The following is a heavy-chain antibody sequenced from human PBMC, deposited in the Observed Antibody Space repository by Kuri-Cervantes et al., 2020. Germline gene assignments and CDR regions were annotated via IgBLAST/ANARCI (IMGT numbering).Heavy chain of an antibody. CDR2: IYYGGNT. CDR3: ARDETSVTMSNWYLDL. V-gene: IGHV4-34*01. D-gene: IGHD4-17*01. J-gene: IGHJ2*01. CDR1: GGSFSGYY. Sequence: SETLSLTCAVYGGSFSGYYWGWIRQSPGKGLEYIGSIGGIYYGGNTYYNPSLRSRVTISADTSKNQFSLKLTYVTTADTAMYYCARDETSVTMSNWYLDLWGRGTLVTVSS.